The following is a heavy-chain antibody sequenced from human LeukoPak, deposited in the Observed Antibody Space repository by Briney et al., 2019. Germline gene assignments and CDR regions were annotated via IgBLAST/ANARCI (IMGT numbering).Heavy chain of an antibody. CDR1: GFTFSSYE. CDR2: ISSSGSTI. J-gene: IGHJ4*02. CDR3: AKDPRDHSYGWNWRYFDY. D-gene: IGHD5-18*01. V-gene: IGHV3-48*03. Sequence: PGGSLRLSCAASGFTFSSYEMNWVRQAPGKGLEWVSYISSSGSTIYYADSVKGRFTISRDNSKNTLYLQMNSLRAEDTAVYYCAKDPRDHSYGWNWRYFDYWGQGTLVTVSA.